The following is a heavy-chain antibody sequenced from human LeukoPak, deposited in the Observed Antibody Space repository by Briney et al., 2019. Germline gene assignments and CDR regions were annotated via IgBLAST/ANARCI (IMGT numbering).Heavy chain of an antibody. J-gene: IGHJ6*03. V-gene: IGHV1-18*01. Sequence: ASVKVSCKASGYTFTSYGISWVRQAPGQGPEWMGWISAYNGNTNYAQKLQGRVTMTTDTSTSTAYMELRSLRSDDTAVYYCARSPARYYYYYMDVWGKGTTVTVSS. CDR3: ARSPARYYYYYMDV. CDR1: GYTFTSYG. CDR2: ISAYNGNT.